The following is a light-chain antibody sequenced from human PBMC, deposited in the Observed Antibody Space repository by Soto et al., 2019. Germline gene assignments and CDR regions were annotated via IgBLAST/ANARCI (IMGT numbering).Light chain of an antibody. Sequence: DIVLTQSPGTLSLSPGDRATLSCRASESVSRSYLGWYQQKPGQAPRLLIYGASSRATGIPDRFSGSGSGTDFTLTISRLEPEDFAMYYCQQYGNSPRTFGQGTKVEI. CDR1: ESVSRSY. CDR2: GAS. J-gene: IGKJ1*01. CDR3: QQYGNSPRT. V-gene: IGKV3-20*01.